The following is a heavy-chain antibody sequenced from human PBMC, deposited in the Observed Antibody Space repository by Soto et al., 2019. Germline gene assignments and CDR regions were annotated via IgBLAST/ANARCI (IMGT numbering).Heavy chain of an antibody. CDR3: ARQAVAGNPGDY. CDR1: GYTFTDYT. CDR2: INTGNDNT. V-gene: IGHV1-3*04. J-gene: IGHJ4*02. D-gene: IGHD6-19*01. Sequence: QVQLLQSGAEVKQPGASVKVSCKASGYTFTDYTIHWARQAPGQRLEWMGWINTGNDNTKYSQEFQGRVTIARDTSATTAYMELSGLRSEDTAVYYCARQAVAGNPGDYWGQGTLVTVSS.